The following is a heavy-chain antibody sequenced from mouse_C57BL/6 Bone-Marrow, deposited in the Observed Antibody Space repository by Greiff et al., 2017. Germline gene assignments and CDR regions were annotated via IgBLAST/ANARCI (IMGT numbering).Heavy chain of an antibody. CDR2: IDPENGDT. Sequence: VQLQQSGAELVRPGASVKLSCTASGFNIKDDYMHWVKQRPEQGLEWIGWIDPENGDTEYASKFQGKATITADTSSNTAYLQLSSLTSEDTAVYYCTHSSGGFDYWGQGTTLTVSS. J-gene: IGHJ2*01. CDR1: GFNIKDDY. V-gene: IGHV14-4*01. CDR3: THSSGGFDY. D-gene: IGHD1-1*01.